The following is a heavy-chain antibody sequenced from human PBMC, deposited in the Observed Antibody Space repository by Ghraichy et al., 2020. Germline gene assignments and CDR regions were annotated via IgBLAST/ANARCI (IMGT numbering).Heavy chain of an antibody. CDR1: GGSFSGYY. CDR2: INHSGST. V-gene: IGHV4-34*01. Sequence: SETLSLTCAVYGGSFSGYYLSWIRQPPGKGLEWIGEINHSGSTNYNPSLKSRVTMSVDTSKNQFSLKLTSVTAADTAVDYCARGGYTFGSAYYYYSMDVCDKGTTVTAPS. CDR3: ARGGYTFGSAYYYYSMDV. J-gene: IGHJ6*03. D-gene: IGHD5-18*01.